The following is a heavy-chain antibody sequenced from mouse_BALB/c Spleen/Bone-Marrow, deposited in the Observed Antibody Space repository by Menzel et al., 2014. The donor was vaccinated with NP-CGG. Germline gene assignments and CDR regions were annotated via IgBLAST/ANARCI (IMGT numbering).Heavy chain of an antibody. D-gene: IGHD2-3*01. CDR3: TRSMGFYYAMDY. Sequence: EVQLQESGTVLARPGASVKMSCKASGYTFTIYWMHWVKQRPGRGLEWIGAIYPGNSETSYNQKFKGKAKLTAVTSTSTAYMELSSLTNEDSAVYYCTRSMGFYYAMDYWGQGTSVTVSS. J-gene: IGHJ4*01. CDR1: GYTFTIYW. CDR2: IYPGNSET. V-gene: IGHV1-5*01.